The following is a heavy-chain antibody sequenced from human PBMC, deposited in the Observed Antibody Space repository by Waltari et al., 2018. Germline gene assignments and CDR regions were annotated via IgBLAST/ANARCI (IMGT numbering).Heavy chain of an antibody. D-gene: IGHD1-26*01. Sequence: QVQLVQSGAEVKKPGASVKVSCKASGYTFTGYYMHWVRQAPGQGLEWMGWINPNSCGTNYAQKFQGRVTMTRDTSIRIAYMELSRLRSDDTAVYYCAREGDSGSLSFDPWGQGTLVTVSS. V-gene: IGHV1-2*02. CDR1: GYTFTGYY. CDR3: AREGDSGSLSFDP. J-gene: IGHJ5*02. CDR2: INPNSCGT.